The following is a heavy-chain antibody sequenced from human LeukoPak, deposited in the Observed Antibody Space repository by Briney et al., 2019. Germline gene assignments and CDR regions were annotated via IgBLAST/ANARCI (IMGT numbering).Heavy chain of an antibody. Sequence: SETLSLTCTVSGGSISSSGYYWGWIRQPPGKGLEWIGSIYYSGSTYYNPSLKSRVTISVDTSKNQFSLKLSSATAADTAVYYCARLSTIVGSTGFDYWGQGTLVTVSS. J-gene: IGHJ4*02. D-gene: IGHD1-26*01. CDR3: ARLSTIVGSTGFDY. V-gene: IGHV4-39*01. CDR2: IYYSGST. CDR1: GGSISSSGYY.